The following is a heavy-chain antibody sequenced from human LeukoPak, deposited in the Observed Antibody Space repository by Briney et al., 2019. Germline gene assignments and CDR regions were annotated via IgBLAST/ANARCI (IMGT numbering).Heavy chain of an antibody. CDR3: ARQSTPHGNFDY. V-gene: IGHV3-13*01. CDR1: GFTLTNYA. CDR2: LGTAGET. Sequence: GGSLRLSCAASGFTLTNYAMHWVRQPAGEGLEWVSALGTAGETFYPASVKGRFSISRDNAKKSLFLQMNSLRVEDTAIYYCARQSTPHGNFDYWGQGTLVTVSS. D-gene: IGHD1-1*01. J-gene: IGHJ4*02.